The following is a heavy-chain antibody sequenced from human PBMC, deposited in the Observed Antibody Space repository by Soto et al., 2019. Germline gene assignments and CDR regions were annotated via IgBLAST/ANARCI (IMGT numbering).Heavy chain of an antibody. J-gene: IGHJ5*02. D-gene: IGHD2-15*01. CDR2: IYYSGST. CDR1: GGSISSYY. Sequence: PSETLSLTCTVSGGSISSYYWSWIRQPPGKGLEWIGYIYYSGSTSYNPSLKSRVTISVDTSKNQFSLKLSSVTAADTAVYYCARHVYCSGGSCYGAWFDPWGQGTLVTVSS. V-gene: IGHV4-59*08. CDR3: ARHVYCSGGSCYGAWFDP.